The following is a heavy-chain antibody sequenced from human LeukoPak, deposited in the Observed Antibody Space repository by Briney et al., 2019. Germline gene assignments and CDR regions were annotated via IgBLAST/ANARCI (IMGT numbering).Heavy chain of an antibody. CDR1: EFTFRSYD. CDR3: ARARGRIFDY. V-gene: IGHV4-34*01. J-gene: IGHJ4*02. Sequence: GSLRLSCVASEFTFRSYDMHWIRQPPGKGLEWIGEINHSGSTNYNPSLKSRVTISVDTSKNQFSLKLSSVTAADTAVYYCARARGRIFDYWGQGTLVTVSS. D-gene: IGHD3-16*01. CDR2: INHSGST.